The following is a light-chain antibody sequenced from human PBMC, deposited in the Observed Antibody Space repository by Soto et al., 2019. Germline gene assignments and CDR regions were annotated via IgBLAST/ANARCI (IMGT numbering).Light chain of an antibody. J-gene: IGKJ5*01. Sequence: AIPMTQSPSSFSASTGDTVNITCRAGLSIYSYLVWYQQKPGKARKLLIYEASTLQSGVPSRFSGSGSGTDFTLTISPPQSEDFATYYCQQYYGYPVTFGQGTRLEI. CDR3: QQYYGYPVT. V-gene: IGKV1-8*01. CDR1: LSIYSY. CDR2: EAS.